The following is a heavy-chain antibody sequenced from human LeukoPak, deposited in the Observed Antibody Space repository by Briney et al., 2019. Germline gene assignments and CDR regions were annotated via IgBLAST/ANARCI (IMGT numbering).Heavy chain of an antibody. CDR1: GYTFTSYD. V-gene: IGHV1-8*03. CDR3: ARDTPGIQLWLLPGAFDI. Sequence: ASVKVSCKASGYTFTSYDINWVRQATGQGLEWMGWMNPNSGNTGYAQKFQGRVTITRNTSISTAYMELSSLRSEDTAVYYCARDTPGIQLWLLPGAFDIWGQGTMVTVSS. J-gene: IGHJ3*02. D-gene: IGHD5-18*01. CDR2: MNPNSGNT.